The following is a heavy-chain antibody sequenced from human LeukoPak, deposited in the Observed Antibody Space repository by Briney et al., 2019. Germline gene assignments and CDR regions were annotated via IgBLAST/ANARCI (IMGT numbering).Heavy chain of an antibody. Sequence: GGSLRLSCGTSGFTFSDTWMSWFRQAPGQGLEGVASIKDDGSDKYYLDSVRGRFTISRDNAEDSLYLQLDDLRAEDTAVFYCARHLLRGQNFDYWGQGTLVTVSS. CDR2: IKDDGSDK. CDR1: GFTFSDTW. V-gene: IGHV3-7*01. CDR3: ARHLLRGQNFDY. J-gene: IGHJ4*02.